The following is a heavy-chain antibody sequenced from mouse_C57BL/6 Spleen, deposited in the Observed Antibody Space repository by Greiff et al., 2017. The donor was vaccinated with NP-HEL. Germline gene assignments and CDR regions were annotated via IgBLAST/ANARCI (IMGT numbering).Heavy chain of an antibody. CDR1: GYTFTSYW. V-gene: IGHV1-55*01. CDR3: ERRFSTGVASYYAMDY. D-gene: IGHD1-1*01. J-gene: IGHJ4*01. Sequence: QVQLQQPGAELVKPGASVKMSCKASGYTFTSYWITWVKQRPGQGLEWIGDIYPGSGSTNYNEKFKSKATLTVDTSSSTAYMQLSSLTSEDSAVYYCERRFSTGVASYYAMDYWGQGTSVTVSS. CDR2: IYPGSGST.